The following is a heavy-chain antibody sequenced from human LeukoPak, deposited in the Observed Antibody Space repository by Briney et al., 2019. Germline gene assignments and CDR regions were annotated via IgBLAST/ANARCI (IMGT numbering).Heavy chain of an antibody. CDR3: VSAACTYGECYLYHFVS. CDR2: FDPEDGKK. CDR1: GYTLTDLS. Sequence: ASVKVSCKVSGYTLTDLSMHWVRQAPGKGLEWMGGFDPEDGKKVYPQKFQGRVTMTEDASTDTAYMDLSSLRSEDTAMYYCVSAACTYGECYLYHFVSRGDGSPVTVSS. J-gene: IGHJ6*01. D-gene: IGHD2-8*01. V-gene: IGHV1-24*01.